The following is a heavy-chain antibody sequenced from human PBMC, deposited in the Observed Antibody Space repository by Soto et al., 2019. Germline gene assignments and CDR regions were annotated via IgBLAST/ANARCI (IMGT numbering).Heavy chain of an antibody. V-gene: IGHV3-23*01. CDR2: ISGGGGNT. Sequence: EVQLLESGGGLVQPGGSLRLSCAASGFTFSNYAMSWVRQTPGKGLEWVSTISGGGGNTYYPDSVKGRFTISRDNSKNTLYLQMNSLRAEDTAVYYCAKERWAAAGTPTLDYWGQGTLVTVSS. D-gene: IGHD6-13*01. CDR3: AKERWAAAGTPTLDY. J-gene: IGHJ4*02. CDR1: GFTFSNYA.